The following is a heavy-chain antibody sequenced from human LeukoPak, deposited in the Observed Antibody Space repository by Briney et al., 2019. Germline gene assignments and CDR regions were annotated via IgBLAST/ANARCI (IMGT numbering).Heavy chain of an antibody. D-gene: IGHD5-24*01. Sequence: GESLKISCKGSGYTFTSYWIGWVRQMPGKGLEWTGIIYPGDSDTRYSPSFQGQVTISADKSINTAYLQWSSLKVSDSAMYYCARQPQTGTRWLQFDYWGQGTLVTVSS. V-gene: IGHV5-51*01. CDR1: GYTFTSYW. J-gene: IGHJ4*02. CDR2: IYPGDSDT. CDR3: ARQPQTGTRWLQFDY.